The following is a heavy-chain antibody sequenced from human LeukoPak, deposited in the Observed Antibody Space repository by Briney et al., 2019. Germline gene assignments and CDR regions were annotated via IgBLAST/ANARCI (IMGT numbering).Heavy chain of an antibody. V-gene: IGHV3-48*01. Sequence: GGSLRLSCAASGFTFSTYSMNWVRQAPGKGPEWVSYISSSSTTIYYADSVKGRFTISRDNAKNSLFLQMSSLRAEDTAVYYCARDLDSYGPWGYWGQGTLVTVSS. J-gene: IGHJ4*02. CDR3: ARDLDSYGPWGY. CDR1: GFTFSTYS. D-gene: IGHD5-18*01. CDR2: ISSSSTTI.